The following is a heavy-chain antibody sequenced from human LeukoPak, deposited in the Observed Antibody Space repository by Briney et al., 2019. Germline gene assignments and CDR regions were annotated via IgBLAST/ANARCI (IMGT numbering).Heavy chain of an antibody. V-gene: IGHV3-30-3*01. J-gene: IGHJ4*02. CDR1: GFTFSSYA. D-gene: IGHD3-9*01. Sequence: GGSLRLSCAASGFTFSSYAMHWVRQAPGKGLGWVAVISYDGSNKYYADSVKGRFTISRDNSKNTLYLQMNSLRAEDTAVYYCAKAEDILTGYLDYWGQGTLVTVSS. CDR3: AKAEDILTGYLDY. CDR2: ISYDGSNK.